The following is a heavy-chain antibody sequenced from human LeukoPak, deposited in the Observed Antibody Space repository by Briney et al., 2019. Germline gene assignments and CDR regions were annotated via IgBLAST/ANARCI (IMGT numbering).Heavy chain of an antibody. Sequence: GGSLRLSCAASGFTISSYAMSWVRQAPGRGLEWVSGTSGTGDSANYADSVKGRFTISRDTSKNTMYLQMNSLRAEDTAVCYCAGDRVGDGNAYYFVGGQGTLVTVSS. CDR2: TSGTGDSA. CDR1: GFTISSYA. D-gene: IGHD3-10*02. CDR3: AGDRVGDGNAYYFV. V-gene: IGHV3-23*01. J-gene: IGHJ4*02.